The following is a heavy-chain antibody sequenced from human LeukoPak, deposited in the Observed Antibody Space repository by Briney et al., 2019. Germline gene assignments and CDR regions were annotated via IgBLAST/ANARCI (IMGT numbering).Heavy chain of an antibody. Sequence: PGGSLRLSCAASGFTFSDYYMSWIRQAPGKGLEWVSYISTTGSTKYYADSVKGRFTIFRDNAKNSLYLQTNSLRAEDTAVYYCARVPTTVTYTDYWGQGTLVTVSS. D-gene: IGHD4-17*01. V-gene: IGHV3-11*01. CDR3: ARVPTTVTYTDY. J-gene: IGHJ4*02. CDR2: ISTTGSTK. CDR1: GFTFSDYY.